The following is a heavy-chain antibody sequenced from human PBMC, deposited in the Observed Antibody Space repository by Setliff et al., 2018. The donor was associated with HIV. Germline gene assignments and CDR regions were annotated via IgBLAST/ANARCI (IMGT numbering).Heavy chain of an antibody. CDR3: ARGAPIQLWFDQ. J-gene: IGHJ5*02. CDR2: ISGNSDHI. D-gene: IGHD4-4*01. V-gene: IGHV3-21*01. Sequence: PGGSLRLSCAASRFTFSYYNMYWLRQAPGEGLEWVSSISGNSDHIYYADSVKGRFTISIDNAKNSLYLQMNSLRAEDTALYYCARGAPIQLWFDQWGQGTLVTVSS. CDR1: RFTFSYYN.